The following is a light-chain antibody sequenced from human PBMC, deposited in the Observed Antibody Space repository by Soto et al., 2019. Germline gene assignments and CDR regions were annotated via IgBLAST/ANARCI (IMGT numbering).Light chain of an antibody. CDR1: SSDVGGYNY. V-gene: IGLV2-14*01. Sequence: QSVLTQPASASGSPGQSITISCTGTSSDVGGYNYVSWYQQHPGKAPKLMIYEVSNRPSGVSNRFSGSKSGNTASLTISGLQAEDEADYYCSSYTSSSTLVFGGGTQLT. CDR3: SSYTSSSTLV. CDR2: EVS. J-gene: IGLJ2*01.